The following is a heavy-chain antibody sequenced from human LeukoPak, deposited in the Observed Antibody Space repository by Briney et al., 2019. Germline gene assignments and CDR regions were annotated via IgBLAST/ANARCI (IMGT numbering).Heavy chain of an antibody. CDR2: IYYSGST. CDR3: AREFQYYYDSSGSGGIDI. Sequence: SETLSLTCTVSGGSFSSYYWSWIRQPPGKGLEWIGYIYYSGSTNYNASLKSRVTISVDTSKNQFSLKLSSVTAADTAVYYCAREFQYYYDSSGSGGIDIWGQGTMVTVSS. D-gene: IGHD3-22*01. V-gene: IGHV4-59*01. J-gene: IGHJ3*02. CDR1: GGSFSSYY.